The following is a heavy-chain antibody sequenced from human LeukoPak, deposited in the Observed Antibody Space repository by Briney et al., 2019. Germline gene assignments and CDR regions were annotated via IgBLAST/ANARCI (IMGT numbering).Heavy chain of an antibody. D-gene: IGHD4-17*01. Sequence: ASVTVSCTASGGTFSSYAISWVRQAPGQGLEWMGGIIPIFGTANYAQKFQGRVTITADESTSTAYMELSSLRSEDTAVYYCARGSGTVTTRWFDRWGQGTLVTVSS. CDR2: IIPIFGTA. V-gene: IGHV1-69*13. J-gene: IGHJ5*02. CDR1: GGTFSSYA. CDR3: ARGSGTVTTRWFDR.